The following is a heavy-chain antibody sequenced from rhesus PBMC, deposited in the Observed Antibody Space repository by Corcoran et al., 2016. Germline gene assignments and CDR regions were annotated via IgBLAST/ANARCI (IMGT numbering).Heavy chain of an antibody. CDR2: ISNDGNSI. CDR3: AKDLVWNALDV. D-gene: IGHD2-39*01. CDR1: GFTFSSTW. V-gene: IGHV3-119*01. J-gene: IGHJ5-2*02. Sequence: EVQLAESGGGLVQPGGSLRLYCAASGFTFSSTWMNWVRQVPGKGLEWVSRISNDGNSINYADSVKGRFTISRENAKNSLYLQMNGLRPEDTAVYYCAKDLVWNALDVWGRGVLVTVSS.